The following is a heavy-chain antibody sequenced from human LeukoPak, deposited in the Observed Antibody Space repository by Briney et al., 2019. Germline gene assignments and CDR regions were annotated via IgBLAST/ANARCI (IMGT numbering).Heavy chain of an antibody. CDR2: INHSGST. D-gene: IGHD6-19*01. Sequence: NPSETLSLTCAVDGDSFSGDYWSWIRQPPGKGLEWLGEINHSGSTNYNPSLKSRVTISVDTSKNQFSLKLSSVTAADTAVYYCARVVAAVADNWFDPWGQGTLVTVSS. CDR3: ARVVAAVADNWFDP. CDR1: GDSFSGDY. J-gene: IGHJ5*02. V-gene: IGHV4-34*01.